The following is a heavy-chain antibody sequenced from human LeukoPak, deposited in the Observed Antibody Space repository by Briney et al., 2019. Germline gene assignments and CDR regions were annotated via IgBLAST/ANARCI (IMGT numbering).Heavy chain of an antibody. J-gene: IGHJ3*02. V-gene: IGHV1-18*01. CDR3: AREPWTYGALDDAFDI. D-gene: IGHD1-1*01. CDR2: ISAYNGNT. CDR1: GYTFTDYG. Sequence: ASVKVSCKASGYTFTDYGISWVRQAPGQGLEWMGWISAYNGNTNYAQKFQGRVIMTTDTSTSIGYMELRSLRSDDTAVYYCAREPWTYGALDDAFDIWGQGTMVTVSS.